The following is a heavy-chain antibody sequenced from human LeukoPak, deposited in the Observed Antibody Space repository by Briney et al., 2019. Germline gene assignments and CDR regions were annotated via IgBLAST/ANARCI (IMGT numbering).Heavy chain of an antibody. D-gene: IGHD3-9*01. CDR2: ISGSGGST. CDR1: GFTFTNYA. J-gene: IGHJ4*02. CDR3: AKRYGGFDY. V-gene: IGHV3-23*01. Sequence: GGSLRLSCAASGFTFTNYAMTWVRQAPGKGLEWVSAISGSGGSTYYADSVKGRFTISRDNSKNTLYLQMNSLRAEDTAVYYCAKRYGGFDYWGQGTLVTVSS.